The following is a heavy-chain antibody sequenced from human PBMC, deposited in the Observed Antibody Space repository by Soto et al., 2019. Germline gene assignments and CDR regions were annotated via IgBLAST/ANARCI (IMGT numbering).Heavy chain of an antibody. D-gene: IGHD6-19*01. CDR3: ARASERLVAGLDY. J-gene: IGHJ4*02. V-gene: IGHV3-30-3*01. Sequence: QVQLVESGGGVVQPGRSLRLSCAASGFTFSSYAMHWVRQAPGKGLEWVAVISYDGSNKYYADSVKGRFTISRDNSKNTLYLQMNSLRAEDTAVYYCARASERLVAGLDYWGQGTLVTVSS. CDR1: GFTFSSYA. CDR2: ISYDGSNK.